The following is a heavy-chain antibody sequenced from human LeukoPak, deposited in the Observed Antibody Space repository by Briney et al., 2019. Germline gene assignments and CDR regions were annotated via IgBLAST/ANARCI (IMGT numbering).Heavy chain of an antibody. Sequence: GGSLRLSCAASGFTFSSYGMHWVRQAPGKGLEWVAVISYDGSNKYYADSVKGRFTISRDNSKNTLYLQMNSLRIEDTAVYYCAKEEGRYSSGIDYWGQGTLVTVSS. J-gene: IGHJ4*02. CDR1: GFTFSSYG. D-gene: IGHD2-8*02. CDR3: AKEEGRYSSGIDY. V-gene: IGHV3-30*18. CDR2: ISYDGSNK.